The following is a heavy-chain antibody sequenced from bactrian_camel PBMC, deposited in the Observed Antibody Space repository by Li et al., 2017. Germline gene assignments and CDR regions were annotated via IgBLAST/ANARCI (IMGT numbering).Heavy chain of an antibody. CDR2: IDSDGPT. CDR3: AASGSRYSHGCTDFVY. J-gene: IGHJ6*01. CDR1: SEIISGKC. D-gene: IGHD6*01. V-gene: IGHV3S53*01. Sequence: HVQLVESGGGSVKVGGSLTLSCVVSSEIISGKCMGWFRQAPGKEREQVASIDSDGPTFYEDSVKGRFTISRDSARSTLYLQMNSLKPEDTAMYYCAASGSRYSHGCTDFVYWGQGTQVTVS.